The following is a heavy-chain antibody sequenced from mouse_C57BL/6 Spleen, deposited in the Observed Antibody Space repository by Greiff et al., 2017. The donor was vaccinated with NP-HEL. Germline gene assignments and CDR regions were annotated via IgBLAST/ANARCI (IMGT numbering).Heavy chain of an antibody. Sequence: EVKLEESEGGLVQPGSSMKLSCTASGFTFSDYYMAWVRQVPEKGLEWVANINYDGSSTYYLDSLKSRFIISRDNAKNILYLQMSSLKSEDTATYYCASLYGSRGGFAYWGQGTLVTVSA. CDR3: ASLYGSRGGFAY. D-gene: IGHD1-1*01. CDR2: INYDGSST. V-gene: IGHV5-16*01. CDR1: GFTFSDYY. J-gene: IGHJ3*01.